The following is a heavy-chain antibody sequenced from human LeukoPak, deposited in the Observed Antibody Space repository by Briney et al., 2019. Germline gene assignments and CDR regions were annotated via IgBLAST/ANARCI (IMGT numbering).Heavy chain of an antibody. Sequence: PSQTLSLTCTVSGVSISSGGYYWSWIRQHPGKGLEWIGYIYYSWSTYYNPSLKSRVTISVDTSKNQFSLKLSSVTAADTAVYHCARGMAAVSLYYYYMDVWGKGTTVTVSS. D-gene: IGHD6-13*01. V-gene: IGHV4-31*03. CDR1: GVSISSGGYY. CDR3: ARGMAAVSLYYYYMDV. CDR2: IYYSWST. J-gene: IGHJ6*03.